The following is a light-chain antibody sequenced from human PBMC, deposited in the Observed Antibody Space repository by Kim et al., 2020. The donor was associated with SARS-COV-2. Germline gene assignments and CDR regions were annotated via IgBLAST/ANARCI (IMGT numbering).Light chain of an antibody. CDR1: QDINYN. CDR3: QQLHDPPFT. V-gene: IGKV1-9*01. Sequence: IQLTQSPSSLSASVGDRVTITCRASQDINYNLAWYQHKAGKVPKLLISTASNLQSGVPSRFSGSGSGTDFSLTLSSLQPEDFATYYCQQLHDPPFTFGPGTKVDIK. CDR2: TAS. J-gene: IGKJ3*01.